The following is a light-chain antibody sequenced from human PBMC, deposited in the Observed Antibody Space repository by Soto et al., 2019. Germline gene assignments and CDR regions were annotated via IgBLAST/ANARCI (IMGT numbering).Light chain of an antibody. V-gene: IGKV1-8*01. J-gene: IGKJ1*01. CDR2: AAS. CDR3: QQYNNLWT. CDR1: QGISSY. Sequence: ATRMTQSPSSLSASTGDRVTITCRASQGISSYLAWYQQKPGKAPKLLIYAASTLQSGVPSRFSGSGSGTEFTLTISSLQPDDFATYYCQQYNNLWTFGQGTKVDIK.